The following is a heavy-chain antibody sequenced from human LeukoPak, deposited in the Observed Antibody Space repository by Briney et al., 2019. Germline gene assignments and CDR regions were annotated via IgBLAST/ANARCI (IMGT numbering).Heavy chain of an antibody. CDR1: AYSFSGYW. V-gene: IGHV5-51*01. D-gene: IGHD2/OR15-2a*01. CDR3: ARLFCNSAKCEAGSPDFWRHWFDP. Sequence: GESLKISCRGSAYSFSGYWIAWVRRMPGKGLEWMGIIFPSDSQTRYSPSFQGQVTISADKSISTAYLQWTGLKASDTAVYYCARLFCNSAKCEAGSPDFWRHWFDPWGQGTLVTVSS. J-gene: IGHJ5*02. CDR2: IFPSDSQT.